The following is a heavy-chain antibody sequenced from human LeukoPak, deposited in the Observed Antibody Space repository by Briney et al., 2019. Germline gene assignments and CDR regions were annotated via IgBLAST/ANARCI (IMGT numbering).Heavy chain of an antibody. V-gene: IGHV4-39*01. Sequence: PSETLSLTCTVSGGSISSSSYYWGWIRQPPGKGLEWIGSIYYSGSTYYNPSLKSRVTISVDTSKNQFSLKLSSVTAADTAVYYCARHRSRIAVAGAFDYWGQGTLVAVSS. J-gene: IGHJ4*02. CDR2: IYYSGST. CDR1: GGSISSSSYY. CDR3: ARHRSRIAVAGAFDY. D-gene: IGHD6-19*01.